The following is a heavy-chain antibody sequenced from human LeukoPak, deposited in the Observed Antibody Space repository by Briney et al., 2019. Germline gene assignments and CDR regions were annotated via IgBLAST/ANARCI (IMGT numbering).Heavy chain of an antibody. CDR2: ITDNGGST. CDR1: GFTFRSFA. V-gene: IGHV3-23*01. CDR3: AREGGYQYYYAMGV. Sequence: GGSLRLSCGGSGFTFRSFAMTWVRQAPGKGLEWVSSITDNGGSTYYADSVKGRFTVSRDNAKNSLYLQMSSLRAEDAAVYYCAREGGYQYYYAMGVWGQGTTVTVSS. D-gene: IGHD3-16*01. J-gene: IGHJ6*02.